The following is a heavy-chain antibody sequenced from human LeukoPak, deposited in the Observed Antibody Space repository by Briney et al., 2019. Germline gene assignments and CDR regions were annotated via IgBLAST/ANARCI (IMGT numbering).Heavy chain of an antibody. D-gene: IGHD1-1*01. CDR3: ATPPTGTTTTGEFYFDS. Sequence: SVKVSCRASGGTFSSYTIAWVRQAPGQGLEWLGGIIPLFGSANYAQKFQGRVTITADESTSTAYMELSSLRSEDTAVYYCATPPTGTTTTGEFYFDSWGQGTLVTVSA. CDR2: IIPLFGSA. J-gene: IGHJ4*02. CDR1: GGTFSSYT. V-gene: IGHV1-69*01.